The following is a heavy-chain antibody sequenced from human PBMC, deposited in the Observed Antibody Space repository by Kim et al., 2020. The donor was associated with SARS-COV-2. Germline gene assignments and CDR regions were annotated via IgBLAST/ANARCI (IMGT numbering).Heavy chain of an antibody. CDR3: ARGITGTDDY. J-gene: IGHJ4*02. D-gene: IGHD1-20*01. V-gene: IGHV3-11*04. Sequence: IYTAEAVKGRFTISRDNAKNTLYLQMNSRRAEDTATYYCARGITGTDDYWGQGTLVTVSS. CDR2: I.